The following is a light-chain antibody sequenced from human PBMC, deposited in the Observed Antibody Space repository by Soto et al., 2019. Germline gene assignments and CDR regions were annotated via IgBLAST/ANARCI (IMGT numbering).Light chain of an antibody. J-gene: IGLJ2*01. V-gene: IGLV2-14*01. Sequence: QAVVTQPASESGSPGQSITISCTGTSSDVGAYNYVSWYQQHPGKAPKLMIYDVNIRPSGVSNRFSGSKSGNTASLTISGLQAEYEADYYCTSWTTSTTMKFGGGTKLTVL. CDR3: TSWTTSTTMK. CDR2: DVN. CDR1: SSDVGAYNY.